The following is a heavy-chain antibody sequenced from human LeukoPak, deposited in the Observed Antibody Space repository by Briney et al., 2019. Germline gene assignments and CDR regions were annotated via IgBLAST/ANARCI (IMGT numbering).Heavy chain of an antibody. D-gene: IGHD3-3*01. CDR2: DYDGRST. CDR1: GGSVSSNSYY. J-gene: IGHJ5*02. V-gene: IGHV4-39*01. CDR3: ARQVPITQDFWSGSREKIWFDP. Sequence: PSETLSLTCSVSGGSVSSNSYYWVWLRQPPGKGLEWFCSDYDGRSTYYTPAIKRPVTTSVDTYKKHLYLKLKSVTAAGTAVYSRARQVPITQDFWSGSREKIWFDPRGQGTLVTVSS.